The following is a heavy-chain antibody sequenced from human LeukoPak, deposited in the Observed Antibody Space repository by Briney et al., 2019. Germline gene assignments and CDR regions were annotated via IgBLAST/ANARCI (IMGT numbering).Heavy chain of an antibody. J-gene: IGHJ4*02. CDR1: GFTFGDYA. CDR2: IRSKAYGGTT. CDR3: TTDHTHYDFWSGYESYYFDY. Sequence: GGSLRLSCTASGFTFGDYAMSWVRQAPGKGLEWVGFIRSKAYGGTTEYAASVKGRFTISRDDSKSIAYLQMNSLKTEDTAVYYCTTDHTHYDFWSGYESYYFDYWGQGTLVTVSS. V-gene: IGHV3-49*04. D-gene: IGHD3-3*01.